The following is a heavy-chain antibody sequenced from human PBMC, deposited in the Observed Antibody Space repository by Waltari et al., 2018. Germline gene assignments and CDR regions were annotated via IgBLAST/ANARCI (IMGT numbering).Heavy chain of an antibody. V-gene: IGHV1-69-2*01. J-gene: IGHJ4*02. Sequence: EVQLVQSGAEVKKPRATLQISCQASGFTFTHYAMPWVQQAPGKGLEWMGRVDPEDGETIYAEKFQGRVTITADTSTDTAYRGLSSLRSEDTAVYYCATRRSSWIFDYWGQGTLVTVSS. CDR1: GFTFTHYA. CDR2: VDPEDGET. D-gene: IGHD3-10*01. CDR3: ATRRSSWIFDY.